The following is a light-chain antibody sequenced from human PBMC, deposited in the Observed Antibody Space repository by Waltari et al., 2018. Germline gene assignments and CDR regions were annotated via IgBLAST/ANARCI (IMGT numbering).Light chain of an antibody. V-gene: IGKV3-15*01. CDR3: HQYNNWPPFT. CDR2: WAS. CDR1: QSVGTN. Sequence: ETVMTQSPTTLSVSPGEGVTLSCRASQSVGTNLAWHQHKPGQAPRLLIYWASTRAAGIPVRFSGSGSGTEFTLTISGLQSEDFAVYYCHQYNNWPPFTFGPGTKVDI. J-gene: IGKJ3*01.